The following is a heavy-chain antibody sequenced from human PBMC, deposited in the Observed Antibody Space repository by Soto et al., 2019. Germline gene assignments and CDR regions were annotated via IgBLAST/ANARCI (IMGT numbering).Heavy chain of an antibody. CDR2: IYYSGST. V-gene: IGHV4-59*08. CDR1: GGSISSYY. Sequence: PSETLSLTCTVSGGSISSYYWSWIRQPPGKGLEWIGYIYYSGSTNYNPSLKSRVTISVDTSKNQFSLKLSSVTAADTAVYYCARQAHGKYYYGSGSYPHFDYWGQGTLVTVSS. D-gene: IGHD3-10*01. J-gene: IGHJ4*02. CDR3: ARQAHGKYYYGSGSYPHFDY.